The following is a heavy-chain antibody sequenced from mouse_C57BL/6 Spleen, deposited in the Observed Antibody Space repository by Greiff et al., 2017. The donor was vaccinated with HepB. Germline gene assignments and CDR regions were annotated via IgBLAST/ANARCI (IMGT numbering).Heavy chain of an antibody. V-gene: IGHV3-6*01. CDR3: ARAGRGWYFDV. CDR2: ISYDGSN. Sequence: EVKLMESGPGLVKPSQSLSLTCSVTGYSITSGYYWNWIRQFPGNKLEWMGYISYDGSNNYNPSLKNRISITRDTSKNQFFLKLNSVTTEDTATYYCARAGRGWYFDVWGTGTTVTVSS. CDR1: GYSITSGYY. D-gene: IGHD4-1*01. J-gene: IGHJ1*03.